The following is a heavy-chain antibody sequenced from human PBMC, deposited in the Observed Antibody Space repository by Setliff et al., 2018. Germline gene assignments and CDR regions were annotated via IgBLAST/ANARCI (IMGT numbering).Heavy chain of an antibody. CDR2: ISGSGGST. J-gene: IGHJ4*02. CDR3: AKGGGGAPDY. V-gene: IGHV3-23*01. Sequence: SCKASGYTFTSYGFSWVRQAPGKGLEWVSAISGSGGSTYYADSVKGRFTISRDNSKNTLYLQMNSLRAEDTAVYYCAKGGGGAPDYWGQGTLVTV. CDR1: GYTFTSYG. D-gene: IGHD3-10*01.